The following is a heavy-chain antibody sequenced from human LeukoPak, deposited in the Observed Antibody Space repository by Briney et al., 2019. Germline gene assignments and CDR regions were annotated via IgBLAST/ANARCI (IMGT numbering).Heavy chain of an antibody. CDR3: ARDRPSGFYFDS. CDR2: INWNGGST. J-gene: IGHJ4*02. Sequence: GGSLRLSCVTSGFTFDDYGMSWVRQAPGKGLEWVSGINWNGGSTGYADSLQGRFTISRDNAKNSLYLLIYNLRTEDTAFYFCARDRPSGFYFDSWGQGTLVIVSS. CDR1: GFTFDDYG. V-gene: IGHV3-20*04. D-gene: IGHD3-10*01.